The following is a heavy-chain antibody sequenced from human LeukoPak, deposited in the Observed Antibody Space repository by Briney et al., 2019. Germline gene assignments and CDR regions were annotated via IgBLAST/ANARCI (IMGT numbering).Heavy chain of an antibody. CDR1: GFTFISYA. D-gene: IGHD2/OR15-2a*01. CDR3: ARSSAVIPLPPSAR. V-gene: IGHV3-23*01. CDR2: ISGSGGST. Sequence: GGSLRLSCAASGFTFISYAISWVRQSPGKWLEYVSAISGSGGSTFFAASLNTLFTLSRDNSKTTLFLQMNTLRVEYTAVYYRARSSAVIPLPPSARWGQGSLVTVSS. J-gene: IGHJ4*02.